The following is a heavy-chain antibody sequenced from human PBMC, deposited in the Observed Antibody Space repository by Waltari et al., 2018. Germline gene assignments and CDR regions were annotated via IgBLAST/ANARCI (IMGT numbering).Heavy chain of an antibody. J-gene: IGHJ4*02. CDR3: AKGGKGIKAAGTDY. Sequence: EVQLLESGGGLVQPGGSLRLSCAASGFTFSSYAMSWVRQAPGKGLGWGSAISGSGGSTYYADSVKGRFTISRDNSKNTLYLQMNSLRAEDTAVYYCAKGGKGIKAAGTDYWGQGTLVTVSS. D-gene: IGHD6-13*01. CDR2: ISGSGGST. CDR1: GFTFSSYA. V-gene: IGHV3-23*01.